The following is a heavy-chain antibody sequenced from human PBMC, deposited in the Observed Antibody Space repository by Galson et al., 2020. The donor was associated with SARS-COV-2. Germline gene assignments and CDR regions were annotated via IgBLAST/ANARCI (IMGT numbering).Heavy chain of an antibody. V-gene: IGHV1-2*04. J-gene: IGHJ4*02. Sequence: GESLKISCKASGYTLTTYYMHWVRQAPGQGLEWMGMINPNSGGTNYAQKFQGWVTMTRDTSISTAYMELSRLRSDDTAVYYCARADGDTNFDYWGQGTLVSVSS. CDR1: GYTLTTYY. CDR2: INPNSGGT. CDR3: ARADGDTNFDY.